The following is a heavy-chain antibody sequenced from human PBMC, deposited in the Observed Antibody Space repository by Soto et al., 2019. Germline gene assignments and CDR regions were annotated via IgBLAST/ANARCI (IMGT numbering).Heavy chain of an antibody. V-gene: IGHV1-3*01. CDR1: GYTFTSYA. Sequence: GASVKVSCKASGYTFTSYAIHWVRQAPGQRLEWMGWINAGNSDTEYSQKFQGRVTITSDTSASTAYMELSSLRSEDTAVYYCARDGGVYDYSPFDYWGQGTLVTVSS. CDR3: ARDGGVYDYSPFDY. CDR2: INAGNSDT. D-gene: IGHD4-4*01. J-gene: IGHJ4*02.